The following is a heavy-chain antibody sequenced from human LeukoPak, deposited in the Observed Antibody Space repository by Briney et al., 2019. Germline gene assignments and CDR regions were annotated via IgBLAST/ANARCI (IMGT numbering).Heavy chain of an antibody. J-gene: IGHJ4*02. V-gene: IGHV1-46*01. CDR3: ARGKSPKGDYFDY. CDR1: GYTFISYY. Sequence: ASVKVSCKASGYTFISYYMHWVRQAPGQGLERMGIINPGGGSTRYAQKFQGRVTMTRDTSTSTIYMQQSSPRSEDTAVYYCARGKSPKGDYFDYWGQGTLVTVSS. CDR2: INPGGGST.